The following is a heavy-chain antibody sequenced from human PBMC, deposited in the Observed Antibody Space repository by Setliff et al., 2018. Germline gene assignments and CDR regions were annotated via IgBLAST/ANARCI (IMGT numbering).Heavy chain of an antibody. Sequence: SETLSLTCTVSGDSISSYYWSWIRQPPGKGLEWIGYIYYSGSTNYNPSLKSRVTMSVATFENHFSLKLNSLTAADTAVYYCARVTSGRLDFDYWGQGTPVTVSS. V-gene: IGHV4-59*01. D-gene: IGHD6-19*01. CDR1: GDSISSYY. CDR2: IYYSGST. CDR3: ARVTSGRLDFDY. J-gene: IGHJ4*02.